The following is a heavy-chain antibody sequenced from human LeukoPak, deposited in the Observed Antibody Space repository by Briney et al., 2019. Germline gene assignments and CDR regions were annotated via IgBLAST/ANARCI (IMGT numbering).Heavy chain of an antibody. CDR1: GYTFTGYY. Sequence: ASVKVSCKASGYTFTGYYMHWVRQAPGQGLEWMGWIDPNSGGTNYAQKFQGRVTMTRDTSISTAYMELSRLRSDDTAVYYCAIAYCSSTSCYIHWFDPWGQGTLVTVSS. CDR3: AIAYCSSTSCYIHWFDP. V-gene: IGHV1-2*02. CDR2: IDPNSGGT. D-gene: IGHD2-2*02. J-gene: IGHJ5*02.